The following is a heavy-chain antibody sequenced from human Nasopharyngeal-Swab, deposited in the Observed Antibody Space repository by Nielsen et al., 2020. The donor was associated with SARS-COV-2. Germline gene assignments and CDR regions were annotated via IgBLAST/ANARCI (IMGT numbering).Heavy chain of an antibody. Sequence: GESLKISCAASGFTFSSYSMNWVRQAPGKGLEWVSSISSSSTYMYYADSVKGRFTISRDSAQSSLFLQMNSLRAEDTAVYYCARDGLDYDFWSAYFMDVWGRGTTVTVSS. V-gene: IGHV3-21*01. CDR3: ARDGLDYDFWSAYFMDV. J-gene: IGHJ6*02. D-gene: IGHD3-3*01. CDR2: ISSSSTYM. CDR1: GFTFSSYS.